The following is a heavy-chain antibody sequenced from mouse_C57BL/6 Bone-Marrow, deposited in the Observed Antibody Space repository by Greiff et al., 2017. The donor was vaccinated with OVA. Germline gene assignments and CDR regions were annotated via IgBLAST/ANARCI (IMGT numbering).Heavy chain of an antibody. D-gene: IGHD2-3*01. CDR2: IRCKSSNYAT. Sequence: EVQLVESGGGLVQPKGSLILSCAASGFTFNTSAMHWFRPALGKGLAWVARIRCKSSNYATSHADSVKDRFIISRDDSESMLYLQMNNLKTEDTAMYYCVRERDGFPFAYWGQGTLVTVSA. CDR3: VRERDGFPFAY. CDR1: GFTFNTSA. J-gene: IGHJ3*01. V-gene: IGHV10-3*01.